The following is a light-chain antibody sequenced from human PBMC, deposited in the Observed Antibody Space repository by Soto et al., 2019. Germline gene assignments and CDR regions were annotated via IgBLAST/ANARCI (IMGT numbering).Light chain of an antibody. CDR3: QQTISFPVT. CDR2: AAS. Sequence: DIPMTQSPSSVSASVGDRVTITCRASQGIGSWLGWYQQKPGKAPKLLISAASSLQSGVPSRFIGSGSGTDFSLTISSLQPEDFATYYCQQTISFPVTFGGGTKVEIK. V-gene: IGKV1-12*01. J-gene: IGKJ4*01. CDR1: QGIGSW.